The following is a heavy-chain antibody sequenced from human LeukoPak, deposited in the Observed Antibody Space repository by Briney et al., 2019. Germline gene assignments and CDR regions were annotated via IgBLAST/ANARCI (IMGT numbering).Heavy chain of an antibody. CDR2: IYYSGST. Sequence: SETLSLTCTVSGGFISSSSYYWGWIRQPPGKGLEWIGSIYYSGSTYYNPSLKSRVTISVDTSKNQFSLKLSSVTAADTAVYYCARIGFGVTTKLDYFDYWGQGTLVTVSS. J-gene: IGHJ4*02. D-gene: IGHD4-11*01. CDR1: GGFISSSSYY. CDR3: ARIGFGVTTKLDYFDY. V-gene: IGHV4-39*07.